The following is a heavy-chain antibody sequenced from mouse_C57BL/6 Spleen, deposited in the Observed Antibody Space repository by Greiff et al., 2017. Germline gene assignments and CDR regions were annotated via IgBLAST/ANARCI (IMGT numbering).Heavy chain of an antibody. CDR1: GYSITSGYY. J-gene: IGHJ2*01. D-gene: IGHD1-1*01. CDR3: ARDSSYFDY. CDR2: ISYDGSN. V-gene: IGHV3-6*01. Sequence: EVKVEESGPGLVKPSQSLSLTCSVTGYSITSGYYWNWIRQFPGNKLEWMGYISYDGSNNYNPSLKNRISIPRDTSKNQFFLKLNSVTTEDTATYYCARDSSYFDYWGQGTTLTVSS.